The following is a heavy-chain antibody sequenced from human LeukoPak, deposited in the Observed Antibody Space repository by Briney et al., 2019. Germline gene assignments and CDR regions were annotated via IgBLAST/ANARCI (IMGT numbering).Heavy chain of an antibody. V-gene: IGHV3-15*01. J-gene: IGHJ4*02. D-gene: IGHD1-26*01. Sequence: GSLRLSCAAPGFTFSNAWMSWVRQAPGKGLEWVGRIKSKTDGGTPDYAAPVKGRFTISRDDSKNTLYLQMNSLKTEDTAVYYCTTYTVGATTSHFDYWGQGTLVTVSS. CDR1: GFTFSNAW. CDR2: IKSKTDGGTP. CDR3: TTYTVGATTSHFDY.